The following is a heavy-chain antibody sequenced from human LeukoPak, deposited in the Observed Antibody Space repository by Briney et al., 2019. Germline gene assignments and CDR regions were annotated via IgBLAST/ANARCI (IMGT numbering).Heavy chain of an antibody. CDR2: ISWNSGSI. Sequence: SGGSLRLSCAASGFTFDDYAMHWVRQAPGKGLEWVSGISWNSGSIGYADSVKGRFTISRDNAKNSLYLQMNSLRAEDTALYYCARTAAADFFDYWGQGTLVTVSS. V-gene: IGHV3-9*01. J-gene: IGHJ4*02. CDR3: ARTAAADFFDY. D-gene: IGHD6-13*01. CDR1: GFTFDDYA.